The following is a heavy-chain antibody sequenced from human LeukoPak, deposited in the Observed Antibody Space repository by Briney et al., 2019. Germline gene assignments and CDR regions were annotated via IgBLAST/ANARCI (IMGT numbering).Heavy chain of an antibody. D-gene: IGHD2-2*01. V-gene: IGHV3-53*01. CDR2: TYADGYT. CDR1: GFTVSSSY. J-gene: IGHJ4*02. CDR3: ARGLRHCDRTSCFQPFDC. Sequence: GGSLRLSCAASGFTVSSSYMTWVRQAPGKGLEWISITYADGYTFYADSVKGRFTISRDSSKNTLCLQMNSLRAEDTAMYYCARGLRHCDRTSCFQPFDCWGQGTLVTVSS.